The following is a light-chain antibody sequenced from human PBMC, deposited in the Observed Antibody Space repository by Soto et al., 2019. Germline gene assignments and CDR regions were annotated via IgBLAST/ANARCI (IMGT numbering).Light chain of an antibody. V-gene: IGKV1-9*01. CDR3: QQLHSYPFT. J-gene: IGKJ5*01. CDR2: AAS. Sequence: IQLTQSPPSLSASVGHRVTFTCRASQGISSSLAWYQQQPGKAPKLLIYAASTLQSGVPSRFSGSGSGTDFTLTISSLQPEDFATYYCQQLHSYPFTFGQGTRLEIK. CDR1: QGISSS.